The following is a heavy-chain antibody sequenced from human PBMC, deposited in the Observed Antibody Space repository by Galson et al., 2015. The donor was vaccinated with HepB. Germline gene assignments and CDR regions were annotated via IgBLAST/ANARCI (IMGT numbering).Heavy chain of an antibody. CDR2: ISSSSSYI. CDR3: AREIRGYSYGMGAFDI. D-gene: IGHD5-18*01. V-gene: IGHV3-21*01. CDR1: GFTFSSYS. Sequence: SLRLSCAASGFTFSSYSMNWVRQAPGKGLEWVSSISSSSSYIYYADSVKGRFTISRDNAKNSLYLQMNSLRTEDTAVYYCAREIRGYSYGMGAFDIWGQGTMVTVSS. J-gene: IGHJ3*02.